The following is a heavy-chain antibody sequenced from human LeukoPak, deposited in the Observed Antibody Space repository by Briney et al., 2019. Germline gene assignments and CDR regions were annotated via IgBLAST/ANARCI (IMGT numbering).Heavy chain of an antibody. CDR1: GGTFSSYA. Sequence: RASVKVSCKASGGTFSSYAISWVRQAPGQGLEWMGGIIPIFGTANYAQKFQGRVTITTDESTSTAYMELSSLRSEDTAVYYCARGVVPAAIVNWFDPWGQGTLVTVSS. D-gene: IGHD2-2*02. V-gene: IGHV1-69*05. CDR3: ARGVVPAAIVNWFDP. J-gene: IGHJ5*02. CDR2: IIPIFGTA.